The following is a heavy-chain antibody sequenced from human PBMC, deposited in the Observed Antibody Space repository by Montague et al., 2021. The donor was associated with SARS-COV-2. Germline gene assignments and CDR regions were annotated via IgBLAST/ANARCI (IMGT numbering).Heavy chain of an antibody. Sequence: PALVKPTQASPRDCAVALRRRSDEHTSEIQIPTPPVWPLVFLMLIDWDGDKYYSTSLKTRLTISKDTSKDQVVLTMTKMDPVDTATYYCARVGFGHYDAVDVWGQGTTVTVSS. V-gene: IGHV2-70*13. J-gene: IGHJ6*02. D-gene: IGHD1-26*01. CDR3: ARVGFGHYDAVDV. CDR2: IDWDGDK. CDR1: RRRSDEHTS.